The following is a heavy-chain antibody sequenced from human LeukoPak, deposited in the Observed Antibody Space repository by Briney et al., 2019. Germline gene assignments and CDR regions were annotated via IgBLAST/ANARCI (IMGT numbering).Heavy chain of an antibody. CDR2: ISGSGGST. Sequence: GGSLRLSCAASGFTFSSYAMSWVRQAPGKGLEWVSAISGSGGSTYYADSVKGRFTISRGNSKNTLYLQMNSLRAEDTAVYYCANFGPGIAVAGTGGFDYWGQGTPVTVSS. CDR1: GFTFSSYA. J-gene: IGHJ4*02. CDR3: ANFGPGIAVAGTGGFDY. D-gene: IGHD6-19*01. V-gene: IGHV3-23*01.